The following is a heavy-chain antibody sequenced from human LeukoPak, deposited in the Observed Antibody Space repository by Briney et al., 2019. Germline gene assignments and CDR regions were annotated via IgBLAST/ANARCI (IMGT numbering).Heavy chain of an antibody. J-gene: IGHJ4*02. V-gene: IGHV1-69*05. CDR2: IIPIFGTA. D-gene: IGHD1-7*01. CDR3: ATGILLRNWNSTFDY. Sequence: GASVKVSCKASGGTFSSYAISWVRQAPGQGLEWMGVIIPIFGTANYAQKFQGRVTITTDESTSTAYMELSSLRSEDTAVYYCATGILLRNWNSTFDYWGQGTLVTVSS. CDR1: GGTFSSYA.